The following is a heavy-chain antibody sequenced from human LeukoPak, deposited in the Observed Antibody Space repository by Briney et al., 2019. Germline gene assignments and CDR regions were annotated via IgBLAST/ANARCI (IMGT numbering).Heavy chain of an antibody. V-gene: IGHV4-59*08. CDR1: GGSISSYY. CDR2: IYYSGGT. CDR3: ARLWDSSSSLDY. D-gene: IGHD6-6*01. Sequence: SETLSLTCTVSGGSISSYYWTWIRQPPGKGLGLEWIGYIYYSGGTNYNPSLKSRVTISIDTSKNQVSLKLSSVTAADTAVYYCARLWDSSSSLDYWGQGTLVTVSS. J-gene: IGHJ4*02.